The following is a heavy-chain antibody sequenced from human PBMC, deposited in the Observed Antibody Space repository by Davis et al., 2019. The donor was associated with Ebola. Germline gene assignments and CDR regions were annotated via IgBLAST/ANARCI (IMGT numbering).Heavy chain of an antibody. CDR3: AKEFEEMVAALYYYYYGMDV. CDR1: GFTVSSNY. Sequence: GESLKISCAASGFTVSSNYMSWVRQAPGKGLEWVSVIYSGGSTYYADSVKGRFTISRDNSKNTLYLQMNSLRAEDTAVYYCAKEFEEMVAALYYYYYGMDVWGQGTTVTVSS. D-gene: IGHD2-15*01. J-gene: IGHJ6*02. V-gene: IGHV3-53*05. CDR2: IYSGGST.